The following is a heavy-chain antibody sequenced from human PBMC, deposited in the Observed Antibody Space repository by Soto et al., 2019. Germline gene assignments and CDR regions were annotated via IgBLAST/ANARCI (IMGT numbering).Heavy chain of an antibody. J-gene: IGHJ4*02. CDR3: ASGEIGEMYTLGYSHY. D-gene: IGHD3-10*01. Sequence: QVQLVQSGAEVKKPGSSVKVSCKASGGTFSSYAFSWVRQAPGQGLEWMGGIITLFETPNYAQKFQGRITITADESTSTAYMELRSLRSEDTAVYYCASGEIGEMYTLGYSHYWCQGTRVTVSS. CDR2: IITLFETP. CDR1: GGTFSSYA. V-gene: IGHV1-69*01.